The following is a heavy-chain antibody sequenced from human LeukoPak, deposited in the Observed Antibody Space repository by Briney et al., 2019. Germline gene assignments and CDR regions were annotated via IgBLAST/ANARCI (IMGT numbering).Heavy chain of an antibody. CDR3: ARDAHYYDSSGYVWYYGMDV. CDR2: IYTSGST. CDR1: GGSISSGSYY. V-gene: IGHV4-61*02. J-gene: IGHJ6*02. Sequence: TLSLTCTVSGGSISSGSYYWSWIRQPAGKGLEWIGRIYTSGSTNYNPSLKSRVTIPVDTSKNQFSLKLSSVTAADTAVYYCARDAHYYDSSGYVWYYGMDVWGQGTTVTVSS. D-gene: IGHD3-22*01.